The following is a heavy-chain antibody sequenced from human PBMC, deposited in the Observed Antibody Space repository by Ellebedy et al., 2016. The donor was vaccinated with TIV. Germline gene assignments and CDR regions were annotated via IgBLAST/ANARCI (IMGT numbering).Heavy chain of an antibody. CDR3: ARRASYGDYAVQVNPWFDP. CDR2: IRQEGDEI. V-gene: IGHV3-7*01. CDR1: GFNFRSYW. Sequence: GESLKIPCAASGFNFRSYWMTWVRQPPGKGLEWVAKIRQEGDEIYYVESVKGRFTISRDNAKNSLFLQMNSLRVEDTAVYYCARRASYGDYAVQVNPWFDPWGQGTLVTVSS. J-gene: IGHJ5*02. D-gene: IGHD4-17*01.